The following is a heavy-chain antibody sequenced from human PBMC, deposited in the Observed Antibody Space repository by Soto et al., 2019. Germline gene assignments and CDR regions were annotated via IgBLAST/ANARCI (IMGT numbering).Heavy chain of an antibody. J-gene: IGHJ4*02. V-gene: IGHV1-46*04. CDR3: ARGGHVVVVTAALDY. Sequence: QVQLMQSGAEVKKPGASVKVSCKASGDTFTDYYIHWVRQAPGQGLEWMGTVNPSGGHTTYAQHLLGRVTXTXXXSXXKLCMELTSLTSDDTAIYYCARGGHVVVVTAALDYWGQGTLVTVSS. CDR2: VNPSGGHT. D-gene: IGHD2-21*02. CDR1: GDTFTDYY.